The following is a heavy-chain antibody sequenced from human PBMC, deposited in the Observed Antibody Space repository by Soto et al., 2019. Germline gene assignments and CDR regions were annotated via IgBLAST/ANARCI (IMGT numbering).Heavy chain of an antibody. CDR3: ASPDYKNGGVDY. D-gene: IGHD3-16*01. CDR2: IIHIFGTA. CDR1: GGTFSSYA. J-gene: IGHJ4*02. Sequence: QVQLVQSGAEVKKPGSSVKVSCKASGGTFSSYAISWVRQAPGQGLEWVGGIIHIFGTANYAQKFQGRVTITADESTSPAYMELSSLRSEDTAVYYCASPDYKNGGVDYWGQGTLVTVSS. V-gene: IGHV1-69*12.